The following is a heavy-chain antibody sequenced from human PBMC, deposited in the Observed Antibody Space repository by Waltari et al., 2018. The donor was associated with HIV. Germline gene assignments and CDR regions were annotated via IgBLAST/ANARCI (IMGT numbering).Heavy chain of an antibody. CDR3: VKVMTGDYRSSWFDP. V-gene: IGHV4-4*02. J-gene: IGHJ5*02. CDR1: GGSISSYNW. Sequence: QVQLQESGPGLVKPSETLSLTCAVYGGSISSYNWWTWVRQAPGKGLEWIGEMFHSGSTNYNPSLKIRVTISIDKSKNQFYLRLTSVTAADTAVYYCVKVMTGDYRSSWFDPWGQGTLVTVSS. CDR2: MFHSGST. D-gene: IGHD4-17*01.